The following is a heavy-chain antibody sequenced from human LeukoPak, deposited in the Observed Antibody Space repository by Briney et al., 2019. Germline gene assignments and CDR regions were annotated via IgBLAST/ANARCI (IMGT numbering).Heavy chain of an antibody. V-gene: IGHV4-4*02. J-gene: IGHJ4*02. CDR2: IFYSGST. CDR1: GGSIFSTNW. D-gene: IGHD5-18*01. Sequence: SETLSLTCAVSGGSIFSTNWWSWVRQPPGKGLEWIGQIFYSGSTSYSPSLKGRVTISMDKSKNQFSLKLTSVTAADTAVYCARSPTKRVTEDYWGQGTLVTVSS. CDR3: ARSPTKRVTEDY.